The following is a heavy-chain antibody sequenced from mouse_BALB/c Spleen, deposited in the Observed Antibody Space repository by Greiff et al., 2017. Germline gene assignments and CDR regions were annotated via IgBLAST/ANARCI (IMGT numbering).Heavy chain of an antibody. J-gene: IGHJ3*01. CDR1: GFTFSDYY. Sequence: EVHLVESGGGLVKPGGSLKLSCAASGFTFSDYYMYWVRQTPEKRLEWVATISDGGSYTYYPDSVKGRFTISRDNAKNNLYLQMSSLKSEDTAMYYCARDRGDRYDEFAYWGQGTLVTVSA. CDR3: ARDRGDRYDEFAY. V-gene: IGHV5-4*02. D-gene: IGHD2-14*01. CDR2: ISDGGSYT.